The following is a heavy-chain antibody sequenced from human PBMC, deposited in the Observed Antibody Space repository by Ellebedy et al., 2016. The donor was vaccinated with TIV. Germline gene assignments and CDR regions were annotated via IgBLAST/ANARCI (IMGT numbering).Heavy chain of an antibody. CDR3: ARIGQQSGY. V-gene: IGHV3-7*03. CDR1: GFVFSGYW. D-gene: IGHD6-13*01. CDR2: IKQDGSET. J-gene: IGHJ4*02. Sequence: GESLKISXAASGFVFSGYWMTWVRQSPGKGLEWVANIKQDGSETHYVDSVKGRFTISRDNAKKSLYLQMNSLRAEDTALYYCARIGQQSGYWGQGTLVTVSS.